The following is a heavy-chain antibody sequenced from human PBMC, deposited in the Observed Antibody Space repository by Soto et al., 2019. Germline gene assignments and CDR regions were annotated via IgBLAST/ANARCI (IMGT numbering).Heavy chain of an antibody. CDR1: GYTFTGYY. J-gene: IGHJ5*02. CDR3: ARDTYGVSNWFDP. V-gene: IGHV1-2*04. Sequence: ASVKVSCKASGYTFTGYYMHWVRQAPGQGLEWMGWINPNSGGTNYAQKFQGWVTMTRDTSISTAYMELSRLRSDDTAVYYCARDTYGVSNWFDPWGQGTLVTV. D-gene: IGHD4-17*01. CDR2: INPNSGGT.